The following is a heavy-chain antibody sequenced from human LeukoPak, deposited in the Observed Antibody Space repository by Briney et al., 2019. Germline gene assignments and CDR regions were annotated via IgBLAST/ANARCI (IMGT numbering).Heavy chain of an antibody. Sequence: GGSLRLSCAASGFTFSNYWMHWVRQAPGKGLVWVSRINSDGSSTSYADSVKGRFTISRDSAKNTLYLQMNSLRVEDTAVYYCARGYNDFWSGCIDYWGQGTLVTVSS. CDR2: INSDGSST. D-gene: IGHD3-3*01. V-gene: IGHV3-74*01. CDR3: ARGYNDFWSGCIDY. CDR1: GFTFSNYW. J-gene: IGHJ4*02.